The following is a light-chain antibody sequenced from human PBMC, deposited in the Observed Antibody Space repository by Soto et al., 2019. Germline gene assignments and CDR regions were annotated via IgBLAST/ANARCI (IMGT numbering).Light chain of an antibody. J-gene: IGLJ2*01. CDR1: SSDVGAHNY. V-gene: IGLV2-14*01. CDR3: TSYTRSNTLV. Sequence: QSVLTQPASVSGSPGQSITISCTGASSDVGAHNYVSWYQQYPGKAPKVMISEVTNRPSGVSNRFSGSKSGNTASLTISGLQAEDEADYYCTSYTRSNTLVFGGGTKLTVL. CDR2: EVT.